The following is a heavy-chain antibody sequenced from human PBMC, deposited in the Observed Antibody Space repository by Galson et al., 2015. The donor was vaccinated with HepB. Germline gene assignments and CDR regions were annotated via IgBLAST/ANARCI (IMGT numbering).Heavy chain of an antibody. CDR3: ARDGTRFDP. V-gene: IGHV4-4*02. D-gene: IGHD1-26*01. J-gene: IGHJ5*02. CDR2: IYDSGTT. Sequence: TLSLTCAVSGGSISSSNWWSWVRQPPGMGLEWIGEIYDSGTTNYNPSLKSRVTILLDKSKNQFSLNLTSVTAADTAVYYCARDGTRFDPWGQGTLVTVSS. CDR1: GGSISSSNW.